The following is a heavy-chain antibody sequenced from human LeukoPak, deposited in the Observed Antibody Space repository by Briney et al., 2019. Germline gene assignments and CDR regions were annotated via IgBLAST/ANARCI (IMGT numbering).Heavy chain of an antibody. D-gene: IGHD4-23*01. CDR3: ARRAGGYSHPYDY. CDR1: GFTFSSYA. J-gene: IGHJ4*02. Sequence: GGSLRLSCAASGFTFSSYAMSWVRQAPEKGLEWVSTISGSGGSTYYTDSVRGRFTISRDISKNTVYLQMNSLRAEDTAVYYCARRAGGYSHPYDYWGQGILVTVSS. V-gene: IGHV3-23*01. CDR2: ISGSGGST.